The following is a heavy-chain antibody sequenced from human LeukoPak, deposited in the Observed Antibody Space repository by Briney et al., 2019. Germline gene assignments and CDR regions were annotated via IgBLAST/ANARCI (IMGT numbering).Heavy chain of an antibody. J-gene: IGHJ6*02. CDR1: GFTFSSYG. D-gene: IGHD6-13*01. CDR3: AKGAYSSSPLGYYYGMDV. Sequence: PGGSLRLSCAASGFTFSSYGMHWVRQAPGKGLEWVAVISYDGSNKYYADSVKGRFTISRDNSKNTLYLQMNSLRAEDTAVYYCAKGAYSSSPLGYYYGMDVWGQGTTVTVSS. V-gene: IGHV3-30*18. CDR2: ISYDGSNK.